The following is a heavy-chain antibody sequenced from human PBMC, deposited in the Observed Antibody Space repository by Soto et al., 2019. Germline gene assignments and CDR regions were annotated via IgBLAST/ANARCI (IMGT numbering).Heavy chain of an antibody. CDR1: GDSFSSNSAA. CDR3: ARDQSDSGSYYVNAFDI. D-gene: IGHD1-26*01. Sequence: TLSLTCAISGDSFSSNSAAWNGIRQSPSRGLEWLGRTYYRSKWYNDYAVSVKSRITINPDTSKNQFSLQLNSVTPEDTAVYYCARDQSDSGSYYVNAFDIWGQGTMVTVSS. CDR2: TYYRSKWYN. J-gene: IGHJ3*02. V-gene: IGHV6-1*01.